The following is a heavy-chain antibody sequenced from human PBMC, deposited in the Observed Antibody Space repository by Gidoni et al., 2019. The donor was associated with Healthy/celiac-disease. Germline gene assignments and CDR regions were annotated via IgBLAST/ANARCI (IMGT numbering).Heavy chain of an antibody. Sequence: EVQLVQSGAEVKKPGESLKISCKGSGYSFTSYWIGWVRQMPGKGLEWMGIIYPGDSDTRYSPSFQGQVTISADKSISTAYLQWSSLKASDTAMYYCARQPVEMATIGVYFDYWGQGTLVTVSS. CDR3: ARQPVEMATIGVYFDY. V-gene: IGHV5-51*01. CDR1: GYSFTSYW. CDR2: IYPGDSDT. J-gene: IGHJ4*02. D-gene: IGHD5-12*01.